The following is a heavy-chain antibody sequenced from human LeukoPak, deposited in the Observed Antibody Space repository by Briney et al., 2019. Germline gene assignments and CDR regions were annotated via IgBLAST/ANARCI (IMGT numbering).Heavy chain of an antibody. D-gene: IGHD6-19*01. Sequence: GASVKVSCKASGYTFTVYYMHWVRQAPGQGLEWMGRINPNSGGTNYAQKFQGRVTMTRDTSISTAYMELSRLRSDDTAVYYCARGLIAVAGIFDYWGQGTLVTVSS. V-gene: IGHV1-2*06. CDR3: ARGLIAVAGIFDY. CDR1: GYTFTVYY. J-gene: IGHJ4*02. CDR2: INPNSGGT.